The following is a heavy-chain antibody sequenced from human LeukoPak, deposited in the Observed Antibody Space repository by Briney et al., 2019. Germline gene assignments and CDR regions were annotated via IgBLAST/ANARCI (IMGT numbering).Heavy chain of an antibody. CDR2: IYYSGST. CDR1: GGSISSGGYY. Sequence: SQTLSLTCTVSGGSISSGGYYWSWIRQHPGKGLEWIGYIYYSGSTYYNPSLKSRVTISVDTSKNQFSLKLSSVTAADTAVYYCVRVGYGGNSEPFYFDYWGQGTLVTVSS. V-gene: IGHV4-30-4*08. J-gene: IGHJ4*02. D-gene: IGHD4-23*01. CDR3: VRVGYGGNSEPFYFDY.